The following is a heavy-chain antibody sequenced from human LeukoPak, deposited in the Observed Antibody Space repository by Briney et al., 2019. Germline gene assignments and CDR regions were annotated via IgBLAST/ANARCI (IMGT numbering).Heavy chain of an antibody. Sequence: ASVKVSCKASGYTFTRYYMHWVRQAPGQGLEWMGWMNPYSCGTNYAQKFQGRVTMTRDTSISTAYMELRRLSSDDTAIYYCARPYCNGGSCHDYFDYWGQGTLVSVSS. V-gene: IGHV1-2*02. CDR3: ARPYCNGGSCHDYFDY. CDR2: MNPYSCGT. CDR1: GYTFTRYY. D-gene: IGHD2-15*01. J-gene: IGHJ4*02.